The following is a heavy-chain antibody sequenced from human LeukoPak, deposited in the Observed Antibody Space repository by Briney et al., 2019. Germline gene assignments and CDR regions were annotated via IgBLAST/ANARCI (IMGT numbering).Heavy chain of an antibody. D-gene: IGHD6-19*01. V-gene: IGHV3-43*02. CDR2: ISGDGSRT. CDR3: AKVRPTRFVESSGWLELGY. Sequence: GGSLRLSCAASGFTFDDYAMHWVRQAPGKGLEWVSLISGDGSRTYYADSVKGRFTISRDNSKNSLYLQMNSLRAEDTAFYYCAKVRPTRFVESSGWLELGYWGQGTLVTVSS. J-gene: IGHJ4*02. CDR1: GFTFDDYA.